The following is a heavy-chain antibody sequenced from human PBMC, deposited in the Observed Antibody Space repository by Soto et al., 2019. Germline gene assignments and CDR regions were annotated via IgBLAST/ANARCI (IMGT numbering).Heavy chain of an antibody. CDR2: IWYDGSNK. CDR1: GFTFSSYG. Sequence: QVQLVESGGGVVQPGRSLRLSCAASGFTFSSYGLHWVRQAPGKGLEWVAVIWYDGSNKYYADSVKGRFTISRDNSKNTLYLQMNSLRAEDTAVYYCARGQYCSSTSCTTSGMDVWGHGPTVTVSS. D-gene: IGHD2-2*01. V-gene: IGHV3-33*01. J-gene: IGHJ6*02. CDR3: ARGQYCSSTSCTTSGMDV.